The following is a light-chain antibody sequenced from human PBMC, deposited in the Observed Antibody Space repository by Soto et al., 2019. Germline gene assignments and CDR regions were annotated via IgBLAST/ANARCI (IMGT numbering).Light chain of an antibody. CDR1: QSFSSSY. CDR2: GAS. J-gene: IGKJ5*01. Sequence: EIVLTQSPGTLSLSPGERATLSCMASQSFSSSYLAWYQQKPGQAPRLLIYGASSRATGIPDRFSGSGSGTDFTLAISRLEPEDFAVYYCQQYGSSPITVGQGTRLEIK. V-gene: IGKV3-20*01. CDR3: QQYGSSPIT.